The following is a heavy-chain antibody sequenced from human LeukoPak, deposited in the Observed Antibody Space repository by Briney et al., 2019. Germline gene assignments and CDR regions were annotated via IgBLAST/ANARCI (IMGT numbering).Heavy chain of an antibody. V-gene: IGHV1-8*01. CDR1: KYAFTNYD. CDR3: ARGVPYDSWSGPHYSDY. Sequence: ASVKVSCKASKYAFTNYDINWVRQATGHGLEWLGWMSPNSGNTGYAQKFQGRVAMTRDTSISTVYMELSSLRAEDTAVYYCARGVPYDSWSGPHYSDYWGQGTLVTVSS. D-gene: IGHD3-3*01. CDR2: MSPNSGNT. J-gene: IGHJ4*02.